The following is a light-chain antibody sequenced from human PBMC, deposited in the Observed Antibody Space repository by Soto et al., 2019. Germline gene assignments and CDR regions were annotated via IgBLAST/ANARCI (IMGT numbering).Light chain of an antibody. Sequence: DIQMTQSPSTLSASVGDRVTITCRASQSISSWLAWYQQKPGKAPKLLIHKASSLASGVPSRFSGSGSGTEFTLTISSLQPYEFATYYCQQYNSYSWTFGQGTKVEIK. CDR3: QQYNSYSWT. J-gene: IGKJ1*01. CDR1: QSISSW. CDR2: KAS. V-gene: IGKV1-5*03.